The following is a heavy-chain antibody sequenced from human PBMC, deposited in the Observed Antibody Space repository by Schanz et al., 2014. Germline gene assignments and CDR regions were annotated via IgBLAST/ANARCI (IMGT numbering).Heavy chain of an antibody. CDR1: GFTFSDYY. CDR3: AKDLAAVGVFDY. D-gene: IGHD6-13*01. CDR2: IEFSGGTT. V-gene: IGHV3-23*01. Sequence: PGGSLRLSCAASGFTFSDYYMSWIRQAPGKGLEWVSGIEFSGGTTYYADSVKGRFTISRDNSKNTLDLQMNSLRAEDTAIYYCAKDLAAVGVFDYWGQGSLVTVSS. J-gene: IGHJ4*02.